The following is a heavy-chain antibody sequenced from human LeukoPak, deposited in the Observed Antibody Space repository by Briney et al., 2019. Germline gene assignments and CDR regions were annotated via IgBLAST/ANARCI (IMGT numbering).Heavy chain of an antibody. Sequence: PGGSLRLSCAASGFTVSSNYMSWVRQPPGKGLEWIGSIYYSGTTYYNPSLKSRVTISVDTSKNQFSLKLSSVTAADTAVYYCARDNVVDAFDIWGQGTMVTVSS. V-gene: IGHV4-39*02. D-gene: IGHD2-15*01. CDR3: ARDNVVDAFDI. J-gene: IGHJ3*02. CDR2: IYYSGTT. CDR1: GFTVSSNY.